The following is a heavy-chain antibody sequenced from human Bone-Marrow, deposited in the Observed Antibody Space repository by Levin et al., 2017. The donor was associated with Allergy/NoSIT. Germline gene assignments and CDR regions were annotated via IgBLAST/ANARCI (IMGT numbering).Heavy chain of an antibody. V-gene: IGHV5-51*01. CDR3: ARLKTVVAATPYSFDY. D-gene: IGHD2-15*01. J-gene: IGHJ4*02. CDR2: IYPGDSDT. Sequence: GESLKISCQTSDYIFDMYWIAWVRQMPGKGLEFMGLIYPGDSDTRYTPSFQGQVTISADKSTNTAYLQWNSLKASDTAMYYCARLKTVVAATPYSFDYWGQGTLVTVSS. CDR1: DYIFDMYW.